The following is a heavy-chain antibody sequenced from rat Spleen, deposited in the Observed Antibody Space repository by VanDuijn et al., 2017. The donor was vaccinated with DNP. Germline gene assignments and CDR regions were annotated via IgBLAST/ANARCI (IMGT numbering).Heavy chain of an antibody. J-gene: IGHJ2*01. V-gene: IGHV2-41*01. CDR1: GFSLTSYN. CDR3: ARDGQQLYLQ. Sequence: QVQLKESGPGLVQPSQTLSLTCTVAGFSLTSYNVHWVRQPPGKGLEWMGVIWNTGGTRYNSALKSRLSISKDTSKSQVFLKMNSLQTEDTATYYCARDGQQLYLQWGQGVMVTVSS. CDR2: IWNTGGT. D-gene: IGHD1-2*01.